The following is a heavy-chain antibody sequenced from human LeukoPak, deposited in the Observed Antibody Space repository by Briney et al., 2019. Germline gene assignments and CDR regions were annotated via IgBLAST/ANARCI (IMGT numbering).Heavy chain of an antibody. J-gene: IGHJ4*02. V-gene: IGHV1-18*01. CDR2: ISAYNGNT. CDR3: AREKDYYGSGSYLN. Sequence: GASVKVSCKASGYTFTSYGISWVRQAPGQGLERMGWISAYNGNTNYAQKLQGRVTMTTDTSTSTAYMELRSLRSDDTAVYYCAREKDYYGSGSYLNWGQGTLVTVSS. CDR1: GYTFTSYG. D-gene: IGHD3-10*01.